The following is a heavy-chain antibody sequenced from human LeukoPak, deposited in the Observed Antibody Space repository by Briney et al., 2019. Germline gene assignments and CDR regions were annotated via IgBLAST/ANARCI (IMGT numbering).Heavy chain of an antibody. V-gene: IGHV1-69*04. CDR1: GGTFSSYA. D-gene: IGHD3-3*01. CDR3: ARLKPSVTYYDFWSGYDNWFDP. J-gene: IGHJ5*02. CDR2: IIPILGIA. Sequence: SVKVSCKASGGTFSSYAISWVRQAPGQGLEWMGRIIPILGIANYAQKFQGRVTITADKSTSIAYMELSSLRSEDTAVYYCARLKPSVTYYDFWSGYDNWFDPWGQGTLVTVSS.